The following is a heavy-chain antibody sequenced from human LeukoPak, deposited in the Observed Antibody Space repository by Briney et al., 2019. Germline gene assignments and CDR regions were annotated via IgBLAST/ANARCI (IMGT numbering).Heavy chain of an antibody. CDR2: IKPGGSAK. V-gene: IGHV3-7*01. D-gene: IGHD3-3*01. CDR1: GFTFNSYW. J-gene: IGHJ4*02. Sequence: GGSLRLSCAASGFTFNSYWMTWFRQAPGQGPEWVANIKPGGSAKYCVDSVKGRFTISRDNAKNSLYLQMNSLRVEDTAVYYCARGPGFLTDYWGQGTLVTVSS. CDR3: ARGPGFLTDY.